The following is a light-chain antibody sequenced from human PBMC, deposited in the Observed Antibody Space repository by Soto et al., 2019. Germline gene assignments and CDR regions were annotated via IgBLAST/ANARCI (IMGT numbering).Light chain of an antibody. CDR1: QSISSW. J-gene: IGKJ2*01. CDR2: KAS. CDR3: QQYNTYPYP. Sequence: DIQMTQSPSTLSASVGDRVTITCRASQSISSWLAWYQQKPGKAPNLLIYKASNLQSGVPSRFSGSGSGTEFTLTISSLQPDDFASYYCQQYNTYPYPFGQGTKLGI. V-gene: IGKV1-5*03.